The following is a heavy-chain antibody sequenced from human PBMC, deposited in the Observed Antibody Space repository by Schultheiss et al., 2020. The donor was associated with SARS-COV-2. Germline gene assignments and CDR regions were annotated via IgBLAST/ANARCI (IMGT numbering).Heavy chain of an antibody. D-gene: IGHD4-17*01. V-gene: IGHV3-21*05. CDR3: TTDLSDYGDFTTFDY. Sequence: GGSLRLSCAASGFTFSSYGMHWVRQAPGKGLEWVSYISSSSSYTNYADSVKGRFTISRDNAKNSLYLQMNSLKTEDTAVYYCTTDLSDYGDFTTFDYWGQGTLVTVSS. CDR2: ISSSSSYT. J-gene: IGHJ4*02. CDR1: GFTFSSYG.